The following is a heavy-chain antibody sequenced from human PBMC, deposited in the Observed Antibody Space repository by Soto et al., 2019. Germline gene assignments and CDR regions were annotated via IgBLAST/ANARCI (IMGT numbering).Heavy chain of an antibody. Sequence: QLQLLESGSGLVKPSQTLSLTCAVSGGSISSGGYSWGWIRQPPGKGLEWIGYIYHSVSTYYNPSLKSRVTISVDRSKNQFALRPSSVTAADTAVSYCARVPDYWGQGTLVTVSS. CDR1: GGSISSGGYS. CDR3: ARVPDY. J-gene: IGHJ4*02. V-gene: IGHV4-30-2*01. CDR2: IYHSVST.